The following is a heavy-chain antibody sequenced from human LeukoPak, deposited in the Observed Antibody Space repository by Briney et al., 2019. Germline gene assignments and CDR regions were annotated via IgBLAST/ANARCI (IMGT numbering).Heavy chain of an antibody. CDR2: IYTSGST. J-gene: IGHJ4*02. CDR1: GGSISSYY. Sequence: SETLSLTCTVSGGSISSYYWSWIRQPPGKGLEWIGRIYTSGSTNYNPSLKSRVTMSVDTSKNQFSLKLSSVTAADTAVYYCARDPEVSYGSGSYYFGYWGQGTLVTVSS. D-gene: IGHD3-10*01. CDR3: ARDPEVSYGSGSYYFGY. V-gene: IGHV4-4*07.